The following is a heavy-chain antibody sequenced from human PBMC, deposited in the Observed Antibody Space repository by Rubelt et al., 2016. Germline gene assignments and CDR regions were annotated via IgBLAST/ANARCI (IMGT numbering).Heavy chain of an antibody. CDR3: ARGKEGLGVTMMDY. D-gene: IGHD3-22*01. CDR1: GGSFSGYY. V-gene: IGHV4-34*01. CDR2: INHSGST. Sequence: QVQLQQWGAGLLKPSETLSLTCAVYGGSFSGYYWSWIRQPPGKGLEWIGEINHSGSTNYNPALKSRVTVSVDTSKNQFSLKLRSVTAADTAVDYCARGKEGLGVTMMDYWGQGTLVTVSS. J-gene: IGHJ4*02.